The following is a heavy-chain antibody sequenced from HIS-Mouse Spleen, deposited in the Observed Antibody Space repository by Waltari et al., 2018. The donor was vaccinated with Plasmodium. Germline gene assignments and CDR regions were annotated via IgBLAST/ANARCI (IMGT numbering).Heavy chain of an antibody. J-gene: IGHJ4*02. CDR1: GFTVSSNY. D-gene: IGHD7-27*01. Sequence: EVQLVETGGGLIQPGGSLRLSCAASGFTVSSNYMSWVRTAPGKGLEWVSVIYSGGSTYYADSVKGRFTISRDNSKNTLYLQMNSLRAEDTAVYYCARAAIAWGSPYYFDYWGQGTLVTVSS. V-gene: IGHV3-53*02. CDR2: IYSGGST. CDR3: ARAAIAWGSPYYFDY.